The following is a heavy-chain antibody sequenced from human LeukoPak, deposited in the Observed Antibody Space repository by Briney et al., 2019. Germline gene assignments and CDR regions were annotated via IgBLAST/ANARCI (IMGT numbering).Heavy chain of an antibody. J-gene: IGHJ4*02. V-gene: IGHV1-18*01. CDR1: GYTFTSYG. CDR3: ARGDSSGYYY. CDR2: ISGSKGKT. Sequence: ASVKVSCKASGYTFTSYGISWVRQAPGQGLEWVGWISGSKGKTIYAQKFQGRVTMATDTSTSTVYMEVRSLRSDDTAVYYCARGDSSGYYYWGQGTLVTVSS. D-gene: IGHD3-22*01.